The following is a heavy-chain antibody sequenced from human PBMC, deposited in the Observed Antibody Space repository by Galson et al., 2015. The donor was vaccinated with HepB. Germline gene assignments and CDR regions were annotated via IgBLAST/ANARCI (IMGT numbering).Heavy chain of an antibody. CDR3: VRDALGGYDF. J-gene: IGHJ3*01. Sequence: SLRLSCAASGFTFTDHWMSWVRQTPRRGLEWVTNLNQHGNEKYYADSVKGRFSISRDNAKNSLYLQMNSLIEEDTAVYYCVRDALGGYDFWGQGTTVIVSS. CDR2: LNQHGNEK. CDR1: GFTFTDHW. D-gene: IGHD3-22*01. V-gene: IGHV3-7*03.